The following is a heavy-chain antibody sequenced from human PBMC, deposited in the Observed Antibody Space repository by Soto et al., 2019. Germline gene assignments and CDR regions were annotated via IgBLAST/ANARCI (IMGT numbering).Heavy chain of an antibody. D-gene: IGHD5-18*01. CDR3: AREYSYRADRGMDV. CDR2: IYHSGST. Sequence: SETLSLTCAVSGGSISSGGYSWSWIRQPPGKGLEWIGYIYHSGSTYYNPSLKSRVTISVDRSKNQFSLKLSSVTAADTAVYYCAREYSYRADRGMDVRGQGTTVTVSS. V-gene: IGHV4-30-2*01. J-gene: IGHJ6*02. CDR1: GGSISSGGYS.